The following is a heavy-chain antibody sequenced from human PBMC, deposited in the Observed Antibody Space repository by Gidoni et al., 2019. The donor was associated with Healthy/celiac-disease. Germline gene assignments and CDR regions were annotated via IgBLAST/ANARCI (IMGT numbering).Heavy chain of an antibody. J-gene: IGHJ4*02. Sequence: QVQLVESGGGVVQPGRSLRLSCAASGFTFSGYALHWVRQAPGKGLGWVAVISYDESNKYYADSVKGRFTISRDNSKNTLYLQMNSLRAEDTAIYYCAKDHKLGYGYEFIDYWGQGTLVTVSS. CDR3: AKDHKLGYGYEFIDY. CDR2: ISYDESNK. D-gene: IGHD5-18*01. CDR1: GFTFSGYA. V-gene: IGHV3-30*18.